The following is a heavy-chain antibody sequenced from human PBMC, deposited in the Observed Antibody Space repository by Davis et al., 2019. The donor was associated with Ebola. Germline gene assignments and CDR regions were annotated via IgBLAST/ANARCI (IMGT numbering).Heavy chain of an antibody. Sequence: GESLKISCAASGFPFTTYTLNWVPQAPGKALECVASVSSYSDKIYYADSVKGRFTASRDNAKNSLYLQMNSLRAEDTAVYYCARDDYWGQGTLVTVSS. V-gene: IGHV3-21*01. CDR2: VSSYSDKI. J-gene: IGHJ4*02. CDR1: GFPFTTYT. CDR3: ARDDY.